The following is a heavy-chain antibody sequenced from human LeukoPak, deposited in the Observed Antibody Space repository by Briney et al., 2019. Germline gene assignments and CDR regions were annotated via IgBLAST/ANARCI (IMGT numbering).Heavy chain of an antibody. CDR1: GYTFTGYY. J-gene: IGHJ4*02. D-gene: IGHD4-23*01. Sequence: SVKVSCKASGYTFTGYYIHWVRQAPGQGLEWMGWVNPNSGGTNYAQKFQGRVTMTRDTSISTAYMELSRLRSDDTAVYYCAREDDYGSNSYDYWGQGSLVTVSS. CDR3: AREDDYGSNSYDY. V-gene: IGHV1-2*02. CDR2: VNPNSGGT.